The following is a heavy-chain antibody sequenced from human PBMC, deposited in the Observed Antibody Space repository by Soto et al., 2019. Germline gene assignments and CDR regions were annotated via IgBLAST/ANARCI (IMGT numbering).Heavy chain of an antibody. V-gene: IGHV3-13*01. Sequence: EVQLVESGGGLVQPGGSLRLSCAASGFTFSSFDMHWVRQATGKGLEWVSAIGIVAETYYPGSVKGRFTISRENAKNSLYLQMNSLRAEDTAVYYCARGYCRNGVCPLDVWGQGTTVTVSS. J-gene: IGHJ6*02. CDR2: IGIVAET. D-gene: IGHD2-8*01. CDR3: ARGYCRNGVCPLDV. CDR1: GFTFSSFD.